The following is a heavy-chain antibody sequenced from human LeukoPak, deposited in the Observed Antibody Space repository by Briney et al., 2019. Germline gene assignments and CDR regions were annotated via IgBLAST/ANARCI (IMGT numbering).Heavy chain of an antibody. CDR3: ATGPTYYDILTGYYPTYFDY. V-gene: IGHV1-69*05. J-gene: IGHJ4*02. D-gene: IGHD3-9*01. CDR1: GGTFSSYA. Sequence: SVKVSCKASGGTFSSYAISWVRQAPGQGLEWMGGIIPIFGTANYAQKFQGRVTITTDESTSTAYMELSGLRSEDTAVYYCATGPTYYDILTGYYPTYFDYWGQGTLVTVSS. CDR2: IIPIFGTA.